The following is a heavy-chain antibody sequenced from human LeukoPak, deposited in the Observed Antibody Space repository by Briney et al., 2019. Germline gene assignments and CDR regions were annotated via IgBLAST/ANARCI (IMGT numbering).Heavy chain of an antibody. CDR1: GYTFTGYY. CDR3: VTSSAVGGAQRAFDY. Sequence: ASVKVSCKASGYTFTGYYIHWVRRAPGQGLEWLGWINPNAGDAKYAQKLQGRVTVTRDTSISTAYMELSRLRSDDTAVYYCVTSSAVGGAQRAFDYWGQGTLVTVSS. CDR2: INPNAGDA. D-gene: IGHD3-10*01. V-gene: IGHV1-2*02. J-gene: IGHJ4*02.